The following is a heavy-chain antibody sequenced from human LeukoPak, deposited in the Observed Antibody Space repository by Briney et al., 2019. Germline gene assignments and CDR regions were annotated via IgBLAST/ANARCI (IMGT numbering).Heavy chain of an antibody. J-gene: IGHJ4*02. V-gene: IGHV3-23*01. CDR1: GFTFSGYA. CDR2: ISGSGGST. Sequence: PGGSLRLSCAASGFTFSGYAMSWVRQAPGKGLEWVSAISGSGGSTYYADSVKGRFTISRDNSKNTLYLQMNSLRAEDTAVYYCAKDQIVVVTAPFDYWGQGTLVTVSS. CDR3: AKDQIVVVTAPFDY. D-gene: IGHD3-22*01.